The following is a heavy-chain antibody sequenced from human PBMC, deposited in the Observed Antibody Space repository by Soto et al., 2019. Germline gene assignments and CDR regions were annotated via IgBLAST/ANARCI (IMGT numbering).Heavy chain of an antibody. D-gene: IGHD3-10*01. CDR2: INSDGSST. J-gene: IGHJ4*02. V-gene: IGHV3-74*01. Sequence: PGGSLRLSCAASGFTFSSYWMHWVRQAPGKGLVWVSRINSDGSSTSYADSVKGRFTISRDNAKTTLYLQMNSLRAEDTAVYYCERVSPGTPNDYWGQGTLVTVSS. CDR3: ERVSPGTPNDY. CDR1: GFTFSSYW.